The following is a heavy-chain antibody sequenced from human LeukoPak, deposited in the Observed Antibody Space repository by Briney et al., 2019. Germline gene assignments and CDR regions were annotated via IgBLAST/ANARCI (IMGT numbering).Heavy chain of an antibody. Sequence: ASVKVSCKASGYTFTGYYMHWVRQAPGQGLEWMGWINPNGGGTNYAQKFQGWVTMTRDTSISTAYMGLSRLRSDDTAVYYCAREDDSSGDYFDYWGQGTLVTVSS. D-gene: IGHD3-22*01. J-gene: IGHJ4*02. CDR1: GYTFTGYY. CDR2: INPNGGGT. V-gene: IGHV1-2*04. CDR3: AREDDSSGDYFDY.